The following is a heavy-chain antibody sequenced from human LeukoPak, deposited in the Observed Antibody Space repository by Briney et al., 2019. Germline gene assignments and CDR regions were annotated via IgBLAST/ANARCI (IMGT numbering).Heavy chain of an antibody. CDR2: IKQDGSEK. D-gene: IGHD2-21*02. CDR1: GFTFSSYW. J-gene: IGHJ4*02. Sequence: GGSLRLSCAASGFTFSSYWMSWVRQAPGKGLEWVANIKQDGSEKYYVDSVKGRFTISRDNSKNTLYLQMNSLRAEDTAVYYCAKVVVTAKFDYWGQGTLVTVSS. CDR3: AKVVVTAKFDY. V-gene: IGHV3-7*03.